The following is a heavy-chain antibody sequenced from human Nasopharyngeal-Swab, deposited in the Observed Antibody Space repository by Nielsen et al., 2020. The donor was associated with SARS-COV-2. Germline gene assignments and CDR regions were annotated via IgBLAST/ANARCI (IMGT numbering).Heavy chain of an antibody. CDR2: ISSDGSNK. Sequence: GESLKISCAASGFTFSSYGMHWVREAPGKGLEWVAVISSDGSNKYYADSVKGRFTISRDNSKNSLYLQMNSLRPEDTALYYCAKLGAQGAVADHFDSWGQGTLVTVSS. CDR1: GFTFSSYG. CDR3: AKLGAQGAVADHFDS. D-gene: IGHD6-19*01. J-gene: IGHJ4*02. V-gene: IGHV3-30*18.